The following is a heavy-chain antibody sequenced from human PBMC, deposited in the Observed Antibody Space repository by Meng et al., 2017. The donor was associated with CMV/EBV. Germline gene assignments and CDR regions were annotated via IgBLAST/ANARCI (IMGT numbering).Heavy chain of an antibody. CDR1: GFTLDYHA. Sequence: SLKISCTASGFTLDYHALHWVRQAAGKGLEWVAGISWNSVSIGYGDSVKGRFIISRDDDKSSLYLQMNSLRTEETAMYFCAKLQGSKDYWGQGTLVTVSS. J-gene: IGHJ4*02. CDR2: ISWNSVSI. V-gene: IGHV3-9*01. CDR3: AKLQGSKDY.